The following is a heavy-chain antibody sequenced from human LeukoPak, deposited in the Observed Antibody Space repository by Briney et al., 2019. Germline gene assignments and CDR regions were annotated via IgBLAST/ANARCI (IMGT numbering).Heavy chain of an antibody. CDR1: GDSLSSYY. CDR2: INRSGST. CDR3: ARGPSWNYEYDY. Sequence: SETLSLTCVVSGDSLSSYYWTWIRQPPGKGLEWIGEINRSGSTQYNPSLKSRVTISIDTSKIQFSLNLSSVTAADTAVYFCARGPSWNYEYDYWGQGTLVTVSS. D-gene: IGHD1-7*01. J-gene: IGHJ4*02. V-gene: IGHV4-34*01.